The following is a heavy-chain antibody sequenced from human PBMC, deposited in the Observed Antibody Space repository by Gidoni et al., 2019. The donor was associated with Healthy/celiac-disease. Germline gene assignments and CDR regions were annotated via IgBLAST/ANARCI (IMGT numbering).Heavy chain of an antibody. D-gene: IGHD2-21*01. J-gene: IGHJ3*02. Sequence: EGQLVETGGGLVQPGGSLRRACSASGFTFGRDAMHWVRQAPGKGLEYVSAISSNGGSTYYADSVKGRFTISRDNAKHTRYLQMSSLRAEDTAVYYCVKGRLVITMDAFDIWGQGTMVTVSS. CDR1: GFTFGRDA. CDR3: VKGRLVITMDAFDI. CDR2: ISSNGGST. V-gene: IGHV3-64D*06.